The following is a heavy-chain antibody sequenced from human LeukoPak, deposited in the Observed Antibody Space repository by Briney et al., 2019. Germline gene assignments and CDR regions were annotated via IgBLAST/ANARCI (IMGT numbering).Heavy chain of an antibody. D-gene: IGHD5-24*01. J-gene: IGHJ4*02. Sequence: ASVKVSCKASGYTFTSYDINWVRQATGQGLEWMGWMNPNSGNTGYAQKFQGRVTMTRNTSISTAYMELSSLRSEDTAVYYCARGRVDIFGGYKEADDYWGQGTLVTVSS. CDR3: ARGRVDIFGGYKEADDY. V-gene: IGHV1-8*01. CDR1: GYTFTSYD. CDR2: MNPNSGNT.